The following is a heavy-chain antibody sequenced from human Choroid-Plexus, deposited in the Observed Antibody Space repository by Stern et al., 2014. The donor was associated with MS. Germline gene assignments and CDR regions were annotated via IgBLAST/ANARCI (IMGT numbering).Heavy chain of an antibody. CDR1: GFTFGSCA. CDR3: AKDRQYLTYFFDH. Sequence: VQLVESGGGVVQPGRPLRLSCVASGFTFGSCAMHWVRQAPGKGLEWGAGVSYDRSNKYYADSVTGRFTISRDNSQNTLYMQMSSLRPEDTAVYYCAKDRQYLTYFFDHWGQGSLVTVSS. D-gene: IGHD2/OR15-2a*01. CDR2: VSYDRSNK. V-gene: IGHV3-30*18. J-gene: IGHJ5*02.